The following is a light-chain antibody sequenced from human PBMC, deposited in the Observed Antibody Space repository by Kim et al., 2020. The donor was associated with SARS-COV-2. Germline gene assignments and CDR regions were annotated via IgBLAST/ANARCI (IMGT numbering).Light chain of an antibody. Sequence: SPGERATLSCRASQTINNKLVWYQQKPGQAPRLLIYDATTRATGVPARFIGSGSETDFTLTISSLRSEDFAVYYCQQSNDWPPLTFGQGTKVDIK. J-gene: IGKJ1*01. CDR2: DAT. V-gene: IGKV3-15*01. CDR3: QQSNDWPPLT. CDR1: QTINNK.